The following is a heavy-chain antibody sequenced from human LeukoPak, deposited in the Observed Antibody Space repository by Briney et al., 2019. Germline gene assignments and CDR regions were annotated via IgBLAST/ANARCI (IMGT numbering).Heavy chain of an antibody. D-gene: IGHD1-1*01. Sequence: SETLSLTCTVSGGSISSYYWSWIRQPPGKGLGWIGYIYTSGSTSYNPSLKRRVTLSVDTSKNQFSLKLSSVTAADTAVYYCASSRRRAFDYWGQGTLVTVSS. V-gene: IGHV4-4*09. CDR3: ASSRRRAFDY. CDR1: GGSISSYY. CDR2: IYTSGST. J-gene: IGHJ4*02.